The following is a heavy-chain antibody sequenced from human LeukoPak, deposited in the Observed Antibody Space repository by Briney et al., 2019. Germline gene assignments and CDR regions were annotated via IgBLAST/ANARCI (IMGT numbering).Heavy chain of an antibody. CDR2: FDPEDGET. J-gene: IGHJ4*02. CDR3: ATVVVPAAPLDY. Sequence: ASVKVSCKVSGYTLTELSMHWVRQAPGKGLEWMGGFDPEDGETIYAQKFQGRVIMTEDTSTDTAYMELSSLRSEDTAVYYCATVVVPAAPLDYWGQGTLVTVSS. D-gene: IGHD2-2*01. CDR1: GYTLTELS. V-gene: IGHV1-24*01.